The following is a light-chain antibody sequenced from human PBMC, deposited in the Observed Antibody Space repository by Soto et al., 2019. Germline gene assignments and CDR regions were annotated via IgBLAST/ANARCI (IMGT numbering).Light chain of an antibody. CDR3: QQYGGSPRT. V-gene: IGKV3-20*01. J-gene: IGKJ2*01. CDR2: GAS. Sequence: EIVLTQSPGTLSLSLGERATLSCRASQSVSSKLAWYQQKPGQAPRVPIYGASSRATGIPDRFGGSGSGTDFTLTISRLEPEDFAVYYCQQYGGSPRTFGQGTKLEI. CDR1: QSVSSK.